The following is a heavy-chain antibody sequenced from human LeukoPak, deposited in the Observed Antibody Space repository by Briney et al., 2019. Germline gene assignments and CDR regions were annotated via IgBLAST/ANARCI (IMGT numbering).Heavy chain of an antibody. Sequence: ASVKVSCKASGYTFTNSDINWVRQATGQGLEWMGWMNPYSGNTGYGQKFQDRITMTRNTSISTAYLGLSSLRSEDTAVYYCALATTADGAFDMWGQGTMVTVSS. CDR3: ALATTADGAFDM. V-gene: IGHV1-8*01. CDR1: GYTFTNSD. CDR2: MNPYSGNT. J-gene: IGHJ3*02. D-gene: IGHD5-12*01.